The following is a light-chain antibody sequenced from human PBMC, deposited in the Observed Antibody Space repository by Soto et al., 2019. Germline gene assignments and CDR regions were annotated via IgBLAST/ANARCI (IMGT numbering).Light chain of an antibody. CDR3: QQSYSTPLT. V-gene: IGKV3-11*01. CDR1: QSVSSY. J-gene: IGKJ4*01. Sequence: EVLLTQCAVTLSLSPGERATLSWGASQSVSSYLAWYQQKPGQAPRLLIYYVSNRATGIPARFSGSGYETEFNLTISSLQTEDFATYYCQQSYSTPLTFGGGTKVDIK. CDR2: YVS.